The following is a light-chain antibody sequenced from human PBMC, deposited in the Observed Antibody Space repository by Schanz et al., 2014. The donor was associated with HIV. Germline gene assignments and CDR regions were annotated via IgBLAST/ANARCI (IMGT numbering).Light chain of an antibody. V-gene: IGLV1-40*01. CDR1: SSNIGADYD. CDR3: SSYTSSSTLV. Sequence: QSLLAQPPSVSGAPGQRVTISCTGSSSNIGADYDVHWYQLLPGTAPKLLIFDNTNRPSGVPARFSGSKSGSSASLDISGLQAEDEADYYCSSYTSSSTLVFGGGTKLTVL. CDR2: DNT. J-gene: IGLJ3*02.